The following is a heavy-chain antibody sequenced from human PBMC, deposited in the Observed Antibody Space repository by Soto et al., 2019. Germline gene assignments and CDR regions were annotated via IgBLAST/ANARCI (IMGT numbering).Heavy chain of an antibody. D-gene: IGHD3-3*01. V-gene: IGHV3-30*18. Sequence: GGSLRLSCAASGFTFSSYGMHWVRQAPGKGLEWVAVISYDGSNKYYADSVKGRFTISRDNSKNTLYLQMNSLRAEDTAVYYCAKDRFLEKNYYGMDVWGQGTTVTVSS. CDR1: GFTFSSYG. CDR2: ISYDGSNK. CDR3: AKDRFLEKNYYGMDV. J-gene: IGHJ6*02.